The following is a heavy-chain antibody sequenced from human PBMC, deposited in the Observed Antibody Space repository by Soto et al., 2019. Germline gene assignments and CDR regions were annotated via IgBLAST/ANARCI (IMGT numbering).Heavy chain of an antibody. Sequence: GSLRLSCAASGFTFSDYYMNWIRQAPGKGLEWVSYISSSGSTIYYADSVKGRFTISRDNAKNSLYLQMNSLRAEGTAVYYCASGYCGGDCYSGGYYGMNVWGQGTTVTVSS. CDR1: GFTFSDYY. J-gene: IGHJ6*02. V-gene: IGHV3-11*01. CDR2: ISSSGSTI. D-gene: IGHD2-21*02. CDR3: ASGYCGGDCYSGGYYGMNV.